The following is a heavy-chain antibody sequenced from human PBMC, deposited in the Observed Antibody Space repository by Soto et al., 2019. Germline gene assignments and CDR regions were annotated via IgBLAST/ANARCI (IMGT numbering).Heavy chain of an antibody. CDR1: GFTFSSYA. CDR2: ISYDGSNK. CDR3: ARETYSEYSSGWYHEC. V-gene: IGHV3-30-3*01. J-gene: IGHJ4*02. Sequence: QVQLMESGGGVVQPGRSLRLSCAASGFTFSSYAMHWVRQAPGKGLEWVAVISYDGSNKYYADSVKGRFTISRDNSKNTLYLQMNSLRAEDTAVYYCARETYSEYSSGWYHECWGQGTLVTVSS. D-gene: IGHD6-19*01.